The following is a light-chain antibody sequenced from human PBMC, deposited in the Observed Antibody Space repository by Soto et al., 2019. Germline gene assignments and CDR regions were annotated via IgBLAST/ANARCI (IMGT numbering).Light chain of an antibody. Sequence: EIVMTQSPATLSVSPGDRATLSCRASQSVSSSLAWYQQIPGQAPRLLIYDASTRATGIPARFGGSGSGTEFTLSISSLQSEDFAVYYCQPYNNWPPLTFGGGTKVELK. J-gene: IGKJ4*01. CDR2: DAS. CDR1: QSVSSS. CDR3: QPYNNWPPLT. V-gene: IGKV3-15*01.